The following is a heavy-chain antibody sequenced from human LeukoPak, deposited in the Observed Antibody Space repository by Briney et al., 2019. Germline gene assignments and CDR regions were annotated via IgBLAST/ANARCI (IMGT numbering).Heavy chain of an antibody. V-gene: IGHV4-59*08. J-gene: IGHJ5*02. Sequence: PSETLSLTCTVSGGSISSYYWSWIRQPPGKGLEWIGYIYYSGSTNYNPSLKSRVTISVDTSKNQFSLKLSSVTAADTAVYYCAGAGFSWELLVDPWGQGTLVTVSS. CDR2: IYYSGST. CDR3: AGAGFSWELLVDP. CDR1: GGSISSYY. D-gene: IGHD1-26*01.